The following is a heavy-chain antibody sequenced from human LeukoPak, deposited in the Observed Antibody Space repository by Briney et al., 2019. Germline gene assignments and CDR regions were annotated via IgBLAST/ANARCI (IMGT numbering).Heavy chain of an antibody. CDR2: ISAYNGNT. V-gene: IGHV1-18*04. J-gene: IGHJ6*04. CDR1: GYSFTSYG. D-gene: IGHD6-19*01. Sequence: GASVTVSCKASGYSFTSYGISWVRQPPAQGLEWVGWISAYNGNTNYAQKLQGRVTMTTDTSTSTAYMELRSLRSDDTAVYYCARDRSSGWYEYYYYYGMDVWGKGTTVTVSS. CDR3: ARDRSSGWYEYYYYYGMDV.